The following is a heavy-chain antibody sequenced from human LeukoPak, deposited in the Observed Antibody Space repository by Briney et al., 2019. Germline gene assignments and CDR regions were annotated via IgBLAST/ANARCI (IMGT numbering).Heavy chain of an antibody. CDR3: ASTHSSIAAAGTCNY. J-gene: IGHJ4*02. CDR2: IIPIFGTA. Sequence: GASVKVSCKASGGTFSSYAISWVRQAPGQGLEWMGGIIPIFGTANYAQKFQGRVTITADESTSTAYMELSSLRSEDTAVYYCASTHSSIAAAGTCNYWRQGTLVTVSS. V-gene: IGHV1-69*13. D-gene: IGHD6-13*01. CDR1: GGTFSSYA.